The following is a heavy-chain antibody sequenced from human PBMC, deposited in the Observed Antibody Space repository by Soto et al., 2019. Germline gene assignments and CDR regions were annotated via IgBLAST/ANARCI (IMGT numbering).Heavy chain of an antibody. J-gene: IGHJ3*01. CDR2: ITPYNGNT. V-gene: IGHV1-18*01. CDR3: ARISARRNDFDV. Sequence: QVQLVQSGAEVKNPGASVKVSCQASNYLFGAFGISWVRQDPGQGLEWMGWITPYNGNTHYAEKFQDRVTMTADKSTTTAYMEVRRLTPDDTAVYFCARISARRNDFDVWGQGTVVTVSA. CDR1: NYLFGAFG.